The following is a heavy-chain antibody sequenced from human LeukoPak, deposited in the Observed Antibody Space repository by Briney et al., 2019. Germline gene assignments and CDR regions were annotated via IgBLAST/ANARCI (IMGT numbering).Heavy chain of an antibody. CDR1: GFTFSSYS. V-gene: IGHV3-21*01. CDR3: ARDLGQYYDTSDNWFDP. J-gene: IGHJ5*02. D-gene: IGHD3-22*01. Sequence: GGSLRLSCAASGFTFSSYSMNWVRQAPGKGLEWVSSISTSSSYIYYADSVKGRFTISRDNAKNSLYLQMNSLRAEDTAVYYCARDLGQYYDTSDNWFDPWGQGTLVTVSS. CDR2: ISTSSSYI.